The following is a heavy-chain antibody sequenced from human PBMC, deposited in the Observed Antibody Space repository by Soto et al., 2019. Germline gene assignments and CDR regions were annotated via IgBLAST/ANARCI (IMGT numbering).Heavy chain of an antibody. CDR3: ARDLPPVDY. CDR1: GYTFTSYY. J-gene: IGHJ4*02. V-gene: IGHV1-18*01. CDR2: LSAYNGNT. Sequence: QVQLVQSGAEVKKPGASVKVSCKASGYTFTSYYISWVRQAPGHGREWMGWLSAYNGNTNYAQKLQGRVTMTTDTTTSTAYIELRSLRSADTAVYYCARDLPPVDYWGQGTLVTVSS.